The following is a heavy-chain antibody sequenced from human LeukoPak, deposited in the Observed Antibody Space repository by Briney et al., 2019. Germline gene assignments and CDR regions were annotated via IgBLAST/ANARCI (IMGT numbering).Heavy chain of an antibody. D-gene: IGHD3-3*01. J-gene: IGHJ3*02. CDR3: ARPVTDFWSGYPAYDAFDI. Sequence: GESLKISCQGSGYSFTSYWIGWVRQLPGKGLEWMGIIYPADSDTRYSPSFQGQVTISADRSISAAYLQWSSLKASDTAMYYCARPVTDFWSGYPAYDAFDIWGQGTMVTVSS. CDR2: IYPADSDT. CDR1: GYSFTSYW. V-gene: IGHV5-51*01.